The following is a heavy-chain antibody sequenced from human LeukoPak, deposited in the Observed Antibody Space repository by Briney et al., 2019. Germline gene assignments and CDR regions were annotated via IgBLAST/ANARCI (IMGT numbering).Heavy chain of an antibody. V-gene: IGHV4-39*01. Sequence: SETLSLTCTVSGGSISSSSHYWGWIRQPPGKGLEWIGSIYYSGSTYYNPSLKSRVTISVDTSKNQFSLKLSSVTAADTAVYYCARFLAVAGTYFDYWGQGTLVTVSS. CDR1: GGSISSSSHY. J-gene: IGHJ4*02. D-gene: IGHD6-19*01. CDR2: IYYSGST. CDR3: ARFLAVAGTYFDY.